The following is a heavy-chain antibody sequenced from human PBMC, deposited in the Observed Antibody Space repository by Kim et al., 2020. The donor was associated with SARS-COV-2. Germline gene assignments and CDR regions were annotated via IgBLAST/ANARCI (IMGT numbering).Heavy chain of an antibody. V-gene: IGHV4-39*01. CDR3: ARQPTYYYDSSGYLYFDY. Sequence: SETLSLTYTVSGGSISSSSYYWGWIRQPPGKGLEWIGSIYYSGSTYYNPSLKSRVTISVDTSKNQFSLKLSSVTAADTAVYYCARQPTYYYDSSGYLYFDYWGQGTLVTVSS. CDR2: IYYSGST. J-gene: IGHJ4*02. CDR1: GGSISSSSYY. D-gene: IGHD3-22*01.